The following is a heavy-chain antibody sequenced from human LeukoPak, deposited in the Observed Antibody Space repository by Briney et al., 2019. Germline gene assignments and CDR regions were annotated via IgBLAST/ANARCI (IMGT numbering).Heavy chain of an antibody. CDR2: IKQDGSEK. D-gene: IGHD4-17*01. CDR1: GFTFSSYW. V-gene: IGHV3-7*01. J-gene: IGHJ5*02. CDR3: ARAPGEGWFDP. Sequence: GGSLRLSCAASGFTFSSYWMSWVRQAPGKGPEWVASIKQDGSEKYYVDSVKGRFTISRDNAKNSLYLQMNSLRAEDTALYYCARAPGEGWFDPWGQGTLVTVSS.